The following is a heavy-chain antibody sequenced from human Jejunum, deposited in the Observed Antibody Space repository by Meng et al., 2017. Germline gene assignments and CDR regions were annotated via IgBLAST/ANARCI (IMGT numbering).Heavy chain of an antibody. J-gene: IGHJ4*02. CDR1: GFTLSGTA. CDR3: TSLSYSESSGYYTGY. V-gene: IGHV3-73*01. D-gene: IGHD3-22*01. Sequence: GESLKISCAASGFTLSGTAMHWVRQASGRGLEWVGRIHTKARDYATAYSATVKGRFIISRDDSENRSYLQMNDLKSEDTAVYYCTSLSYSESSGYYTGYWGQGTLVTVSS. CDR2: IHTKARDYAT.